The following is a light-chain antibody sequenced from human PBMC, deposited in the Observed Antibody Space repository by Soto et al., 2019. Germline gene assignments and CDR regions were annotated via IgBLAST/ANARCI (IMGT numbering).Light chain of an antibody. CDR3: QSYDNSLSGGV. CDR2: DND. J-gene: IGLJ2*01. Sequence: QPVLTQPPSVSGAPGQRIIISCTGSSSNIGAGFDVHWYQHLPGTAPKLLVYDNDNRPSGLPARFSDSRSGTSASLAITSLQADDEADYYCQSYDNSLSGGVFGGGTKVTVL. V-gene: IGLV1-40*01. CDR1: SSNIGAGFD.